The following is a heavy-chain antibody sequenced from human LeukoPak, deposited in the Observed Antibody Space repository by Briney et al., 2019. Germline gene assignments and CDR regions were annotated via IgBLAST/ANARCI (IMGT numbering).Heavy chain of an antibody. CDR1: GASISSSSYY. CDR2: MCYSGST. V-gene: IGHV4-39*07. Sequence: SEALSLTCTVSGASISSSSYYWGWIRQPPGKGLEWIGSMCYSGSTYYNPSLKSRVTISGDTSKNQFFLKLSSVTAADTAVYYCARDCGISGAFDIWGQGTMVTVSS. J-gene: IGHJ3*02. CDR3: ARDCGISGAFDI. D-gene: IGHD1-14*01.